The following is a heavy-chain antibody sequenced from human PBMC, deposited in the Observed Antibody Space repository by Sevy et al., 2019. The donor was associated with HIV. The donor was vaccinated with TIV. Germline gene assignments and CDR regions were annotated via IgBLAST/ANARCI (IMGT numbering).Heavy chain of an antibody. CDR2: ISYDESTQ. D-gene: IGHD4-17*01. CDR3: AKDPRPYGDNVEGFDF. Sequence: GGSLRLSCVASGFSFSTYVMYWVRQAPGKGLEWVAGISYDESTQYYGDSVKGRFTVSRDNSKNTLFLQMHSLRPEDTAVYYCAKDPRPYGDNVEGFDFWGQGTLVTVSS. V-gene: IGHV3-30*18. J-gene: IGHJ4*02. CDR1: GFSFSTYV.